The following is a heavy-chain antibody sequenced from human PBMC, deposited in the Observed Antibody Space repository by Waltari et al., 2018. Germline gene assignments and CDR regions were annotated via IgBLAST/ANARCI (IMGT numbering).Heavy chain of an antibody. D-gene: IGHD3-22*01. V-gene: IGHV4-4*07. J-gene: IGHJ4*02. Sequence: QVQLQESGPGLVKPSETLSLTCTVSGGSISSYYWSWIRQPAGKGLEWIGRIYTSGRTNYNPSLKSRVTMSVDTSKNQFSLKLSSVTAADTAVYYCAREGYYYDSSGRQDYFDYWGQGTLVTVSS. CDR3: AREGYYYDSSGRQDYFDY. CDR2: IYTSGRT. CDR1: GGSISSYY.